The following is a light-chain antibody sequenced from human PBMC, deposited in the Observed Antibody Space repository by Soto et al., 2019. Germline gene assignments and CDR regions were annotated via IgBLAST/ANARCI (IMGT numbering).Light chain of an antibody. V-gene: IGKV2-28*01. CDR3: MQALPKCT. CDR1: QSLLHSNGYNY. CDR2: LGS. Sequence: DIVMTQSPLSLPVTPGEPASISCRSSQSLLHSNGYNYLDWYMQKPGQSPQLLIYLGSNRASGVTDRFSGSGSGTDFTLKISRVDAEDVGVYYCMQALPKCTFGQGTKVEIK. J-gene: IGKJ1*01.